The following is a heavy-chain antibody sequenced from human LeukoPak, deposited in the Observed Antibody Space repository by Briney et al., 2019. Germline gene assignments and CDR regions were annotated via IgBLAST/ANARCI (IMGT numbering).Heavy chain of an antibody. V-gene: IGHV3-23*01. CDR1: GLTFSDYA. D-gene: IGHD2-15*01. Sequence: GGSLRLSCAVSGLTFSDYAMSWVRQAPGKGLDWVSGINSGGGTYYADSVKGRFTISRDNSKNTMYLQMNSLRAEDTAVYYCAKGHRLCSSGNCNSQVDSWGHGTLVIVPS. J-gene: IGHJ5*01. CDR3: AKGHRLCSSGNCNSQVDS. CDR2: INSGGGT.